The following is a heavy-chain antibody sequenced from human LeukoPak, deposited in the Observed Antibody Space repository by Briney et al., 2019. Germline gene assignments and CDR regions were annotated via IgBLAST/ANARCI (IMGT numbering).Heavy chain of an antibody. J-gene: IGHJ5*02. V-gene: IGHV1-46*01. D-gene: IGHD2-8*01. CDR2: ISPSGGST. CDR1: GYTFTSYY. CDR3: ARDSRYCTNGVCFENWFDP. Sequence: GASVKVSCKASGYTFTSYYMHWVRQAPGQGLEWMGIISPSGGSTSYAQKFQGRVTMTRDMSTSTVYMELSSLRSEGTAVYYCARDSRYCTNGVCFENWFDPWGQGTLVTVSS.